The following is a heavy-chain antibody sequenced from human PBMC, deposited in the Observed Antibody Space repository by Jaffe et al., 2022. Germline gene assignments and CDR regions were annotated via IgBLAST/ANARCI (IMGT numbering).Heavy chain of an antibody. D-gene: IGHD3-3*01. J-gene: IGHJ3*02. Sequence: EVQLLESGGGLVQPGGSLRLSCAASGFTFSSYAMSWVRQAPGKGLEWVSAISGSGGSTYYADSVKGRFTISRDNSKNTLYLQMNSLRAEDTAVYYCAKSPNRGYYDFWSGHDAFDIWGQGTMVTVSS. V-gene: IGHV3-23*01. CDR3: AKSPNRGYYDFWSGHDAFDI. CDR2: ISGSGGST. CDR1: GFTFSSYA.